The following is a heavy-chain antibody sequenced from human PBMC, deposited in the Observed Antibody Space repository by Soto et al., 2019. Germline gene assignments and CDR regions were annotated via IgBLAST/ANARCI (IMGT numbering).Heavy chain of an antibody. J-gene: IGHJ5*02. CDR1: GASISGFY. CDR3: VRDGTKTLRDWFDP. CDR2: IYATGTT. D-gene: IGHD1-1*01. V-gene: IGHV4-4*07. Sequence: QVQLQESGPGLVKPSETLSLTCTVSGASISGFYWSWIRKSAGKGLEWIGRIYATGTTDYNPSLRSRFMMSVDTSKKQFSLKLRSVTAADTAVYYFVRDGTKTLRDWFDPWGQGISVTVSS.